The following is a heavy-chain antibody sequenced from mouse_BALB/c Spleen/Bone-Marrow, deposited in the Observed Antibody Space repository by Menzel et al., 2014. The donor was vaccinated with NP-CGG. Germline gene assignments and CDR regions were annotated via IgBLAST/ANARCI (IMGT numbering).Heavy chain of an antibody. CDR2: IYPRNVNT. V-gene: IGHV1S56*01. CDR1: GYTFTTYY. D-gene: IGHD2-3*01. Sequence: VQRVESGPELVKPGASVRMPCKASGYTFTTYYIHWVKQRPGQGLEWIGWIYPRNVNTNYNEKFRGKATLTADKSSSTAYMQLSSLTSEDSAVYFCARWLLPYYAMDYWGQGTSVTVSS. CDR3: ARWLLPYYAMDY. J-gene: IGHJ4*01.